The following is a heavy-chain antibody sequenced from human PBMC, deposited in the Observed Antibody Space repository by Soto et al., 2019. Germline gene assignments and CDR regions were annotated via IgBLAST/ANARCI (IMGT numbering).Heavy chain of an antibody. CDR1: GGSVSNSNYY. CDR2: VYYWGRS. CDR3: VSQRTSIPSQAYFDY. V-gene: IGHV4-39*01. D-gene: IGHD2-2*02. J-gene: IGHJ4*02. Sequence: SETLSFTCTVSGGSVSNSNYYWGWIRQSPGKGLECIGLVYYWGRSYSRSSVKSRVWISGDTPNIQCSLYLHSVTASDTAVSSCVSQRTSIPSQAYFDYMGPGPPSAVSS.